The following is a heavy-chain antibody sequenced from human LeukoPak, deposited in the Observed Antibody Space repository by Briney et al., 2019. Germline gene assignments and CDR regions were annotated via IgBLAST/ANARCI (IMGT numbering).Heavy chain of an antibody. V-gene: IGHV1-8*01. D-gene: IGHD3-3*01. Sequence: ASVKVSCKASGYTFSSYDINWVRPAPGRGRGWMGWMNLKRGNPAYAQKFQGRATMTRNTSISTAYMELSSLRSEDTAVYYCARVERYDFWSGYYTPYNYYGMDVWGQGHTVTVSS. CDR3: ARVERYDFWSGYYTPYNYYGMDV. CDR1: GYTFSSYD. J-gene: IGHJ6*02. CDR2: MNLKRGNP.